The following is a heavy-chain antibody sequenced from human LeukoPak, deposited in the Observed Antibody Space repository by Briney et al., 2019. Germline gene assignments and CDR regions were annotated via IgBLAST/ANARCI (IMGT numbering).Heavy chain of an antibody. Sequence: GGSLRLSCAASAFTFSGSAMHWVRQAAGKGLEWIGRIRSKADSYATAYAASVKVRFTISRDDSENTAYLQMNSLKTEYTAVYYCTIPSHSYGTDAFDIWGQGTIVTVSS. CDR1: AFTFSGSA. CDR2: IRSKADSYAT. CDR3: TIPSHSYGTDAFDI. J-gene: IGHJ3*02. V-gene: IGHV3-73*01. D-gene: IGHD4-17*01.